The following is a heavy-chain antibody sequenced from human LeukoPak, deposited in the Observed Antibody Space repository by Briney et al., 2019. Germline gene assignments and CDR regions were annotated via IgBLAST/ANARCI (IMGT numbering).Heavy chain of an antibody. CDR1: GFTFSSYA. CDR3: ARGRSSGWYQDVDY. J-gene: IGHJ4*02. V-gene: IGHV3-30*04. D-gene: IGHD6-19*01. CDR2: ISYDGSNK. Sequence: GGSLRLSCAASGFTFSSYAMTWVRQAPGKGLEWVAVISYDGSNKYYADSVKGRFTISRDNSKNTLYLQMNSLRAEDTAVYYCARGRSSGWYQDVDYWGQGTLVTVSS.